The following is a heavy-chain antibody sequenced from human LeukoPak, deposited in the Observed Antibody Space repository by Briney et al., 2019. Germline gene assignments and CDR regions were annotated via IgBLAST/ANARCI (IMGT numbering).Heavy chain of an antibody. CDR1: GGSISSYY. CDR2: IYYSGST. J-gene: IGHJ6*03. V-gene: IGHV4-59*01. D-gene: IGHD4-11*01. Sequence: PSETLSLTCTVSGGSISSYYWSWIRQPPGKGLEWIGYIYYSGSTNYNPSLKSRVTISVDTSKNQFSLKLSSVTAADTAVYYCARGVPTVSYYYMDVWGKGTTVTVSS. CDR3: ARGVPTVSYYYMDV.